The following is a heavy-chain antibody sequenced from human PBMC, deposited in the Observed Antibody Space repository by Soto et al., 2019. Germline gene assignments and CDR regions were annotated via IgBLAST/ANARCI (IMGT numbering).Heavy chain of an antibody. CDR2: SIPIFGTA. CDR3: ARGRGYSGDDHYYYFGMDV. J-gene: IGHJ6*02. V-gene: IGHV1-69*13. D-gene: IGHD5-12*01. CDR1: GGTFNNYP. Sequence: SVKVSCKASGGTFNNYPITWVRQAPGQGLEWMGGSIPIFGTANYAQKFQGRVTISVDESTSTAYMELSSLRSEDTAVYYCARGRGYSGDDHYYYFGMDVWGQGTTVTVSS.